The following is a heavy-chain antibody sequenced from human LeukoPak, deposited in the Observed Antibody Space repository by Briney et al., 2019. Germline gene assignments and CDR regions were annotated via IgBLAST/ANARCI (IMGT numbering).Heavy chain of an antibody. V-gene: IGHV3-23*01. CDR3: AREDDWNYEDY. J-gene: IGHJ4*02. CDR2: ISGSGGST. CDR1: GFTFSSYA. D-gene: IGHD1-7*01. Sequence: GGSLRLSCAASGFTFSSYAMSWVRQAPGKGLEWVSAISGSGGSTYYADSVKGRFTISRHNSKNTLYLQMNSLRAEDTAIYYCAREDDWNYEDYWGQGTLVTVSS.